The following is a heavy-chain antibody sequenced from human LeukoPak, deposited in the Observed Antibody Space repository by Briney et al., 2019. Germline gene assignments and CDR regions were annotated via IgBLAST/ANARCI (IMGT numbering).Heavy chain of an antibody. J-gene: IGHJ4*02. Sequence: GGSLRLSCAASGFTVSSNYMNWVSQAPGKGLEWVSVIYGGGNIYYADSVKGRFTISRDNSKNTLYLQMNSLRAEDTAVYYCARGAGYNYPYYFDYWGQGTLVTVSS. V-gene: IGHV3-53*01. CDR3: ARGAGYNYPYYFDY. CDR2: IYGGGNI. CDR1: GFTVSSNY. D-gene: IGHD5-24*01.